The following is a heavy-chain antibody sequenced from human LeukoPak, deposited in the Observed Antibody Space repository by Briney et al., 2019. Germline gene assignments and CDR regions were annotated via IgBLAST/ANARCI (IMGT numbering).Heavy chain of an antibody. CDR1: GGSISSYY. CDR2: IYYSGST. Sequence: SETLSLTCTVSGGSISSYYWSWIRQPPGKGLEWIGYIYYSGSTNYNPSLKSRVTISVDASKNQFSLKLSSVTAADTAVYYCARVDVVRGVIRGIDYWGQGTLVTVSS. D-gene: IGHD3-10*01. CDR3: ARVDVVRGVIRGIDY. J-gene: IGHJ4*02. V-gene: IGHV4-59*08.